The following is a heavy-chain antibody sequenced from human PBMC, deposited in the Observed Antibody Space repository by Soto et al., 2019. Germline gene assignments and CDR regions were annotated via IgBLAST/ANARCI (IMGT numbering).Heavy chain of an antibody. V-gene: IGHV3-23*01. CDR1: GFTFGSYA. J-gene: IGHJ4*02. Sequence: EVQLLESGGGLVQPGGSLRLSCTASGFTFGSYAMSWVRQAPGKGLEWVSAISGSAASTYYADSVKGRFTISRDNSRNTLYLQMNSLRAEDTAVYYCAKLITSGWDVYYYFDHWGQGTLVTVSS. CDR2: ISGSAAST. CDR3: AKLITSGWDVYYYFDH. D-gene: IGHD6-19*01.